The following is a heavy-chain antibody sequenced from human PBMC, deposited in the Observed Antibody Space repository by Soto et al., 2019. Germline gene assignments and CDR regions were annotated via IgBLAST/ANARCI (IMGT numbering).Heavy chain of an antibody. V-gene: IGHV1-46*01. CDR2: IDPSGGIT. CDR3: ARDVLGHVNYETIGYYFDH. D-gene: IGHD3-22*01. Sequence: QVQLSQFGAEVKKPGASVKLSYKASGCSFTNFHIHWVRQAPGQGLEWMGMIDPSGGITRDAQRLQGRITMTRDASTSTVYMELRSLTSEDTAVYYCARDVLGHVNYETIGYYFDHWGQGTLVTVSS. J-gene: IGHJ4*02. CDR1: GCSFTNFH.